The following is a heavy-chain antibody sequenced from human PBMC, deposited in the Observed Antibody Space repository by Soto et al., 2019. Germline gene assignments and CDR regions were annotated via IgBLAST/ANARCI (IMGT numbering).Heavy chain of an antibody. V-gene: IGHV1-8*01. CDR1: GYTFTSYD. CDR3: ARGNVWFGEYWFDP. J-gene: IGHJ5*02. CDR2: MNPNSGST. Sequence: ASVKVSCKASGYTFTSYDINWVRQATGQGLEWMGWMNPNSGSTGYAQKFQGRVTMTRNTSISTAYMVLSSLRSEDTAVYYCARGNVWFGEYWFDPWGQGTLVTVSS. D-gene: IGHD3-10*01.